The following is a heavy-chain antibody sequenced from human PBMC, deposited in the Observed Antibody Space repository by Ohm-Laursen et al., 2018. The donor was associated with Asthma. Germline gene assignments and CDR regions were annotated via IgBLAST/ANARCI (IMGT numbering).Heavy chain of an antibody. Sequence: SVKVSCKVSGYSVTSYAFSWVRQAPGQRPEWMGWIYIANTNYAPKFRDRVTMTTDTSTNTLYMELRRLKSDDTAVYYCVRDVVDRFDDWGQGSLVIVSA. CDR2: IYIANT. V-gene: IGHV1-18*01. D-gene: IGHD2-21*01. CDR3: VRDVVDRFDD. J-gene: IGHJ4*02. CDR1: GYSVTSYA.